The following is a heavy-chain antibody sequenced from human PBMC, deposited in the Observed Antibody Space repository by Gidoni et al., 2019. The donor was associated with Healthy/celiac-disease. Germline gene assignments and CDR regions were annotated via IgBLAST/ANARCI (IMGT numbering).Heavy chain of an antibody. V-gene: IGHV4-31*03. J-gene: IGHJ4*02. D-gene: IGHD1-26*01. CDR2: TYYSGST. CDR3: AGEMVSGSQCFDY. CDR1: GGSISRGGYY. Sequence: QVQLQVSAPGLVKPSQTLSPTCTVSGGSISRGGYYWSWIRQHPGKGLGGMRYTYYSGSTYYNPARKSRVTISVDTSKNQFSLKLSSVTAADTAVYCCAGEMVSGSQCFDYWGQGTLVTVSS.